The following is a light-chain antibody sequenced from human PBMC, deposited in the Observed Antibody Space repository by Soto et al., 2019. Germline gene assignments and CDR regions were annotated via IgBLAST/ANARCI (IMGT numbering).Light chain of an antibody. J-gene: IGKJ5*01. V-gene: IGKV3-20*01. CDR2: GVS. Sequence: IVLTQSPGTLSLSPGERVTLSCRASQSVRSTYLAWYQQKPGQAPRILIYGVSSRATDIPDRFSGSGSGTDFTLTISRLEPEDFAVYYCQQYGSLPTFGQGTRLEIK. CDR3: QQYGSLPT. CDR1: QSVRSTY.